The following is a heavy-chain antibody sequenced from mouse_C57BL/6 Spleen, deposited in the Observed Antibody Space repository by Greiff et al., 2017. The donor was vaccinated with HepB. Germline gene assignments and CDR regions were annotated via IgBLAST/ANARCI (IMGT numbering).Heavy chain of an antibody. Sequence: EVKVVESGGGLVKPGGSLKLSCAASGFTFSSYAMSWVRQTPEKRLEWVATISYGGSYTYYLDNVKGRFTISRDNAKNNRYLQMSQLKSEDTSMYYFARSYGNLYYYAMGYWGQGTSVTVSS. J-gene: IGHJ4*01. CDR3: ARSYGNLYYYAMGY. CDR2: ISYGGSYT. D-gene: IGHD2-1*01. V-gene: IGHV5-4*03. CDR1: GFTFSSYA.